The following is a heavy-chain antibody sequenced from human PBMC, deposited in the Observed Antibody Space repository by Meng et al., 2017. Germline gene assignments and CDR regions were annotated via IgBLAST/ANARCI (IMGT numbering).Heavy chain of an antibody. Sequence: VAVGESGGVLVEPAVPLGLFCAPSVFTFSYYYISWIRRAPGKGLEWVSYISSSGSTINYADSVKGRFTISRDNAKNSLYLQMNSLRAEDTAVYYCARGGAARPPDYWGQGTLVTVSS. J-gene: IGHJ4*02. D-gene: IGHD6-6*01. CDR2: ISSSGSTI. CDR1: VFTFSYYY. V-gene: IGHV3-11*01. CDR3: ARGGAARPPDY.